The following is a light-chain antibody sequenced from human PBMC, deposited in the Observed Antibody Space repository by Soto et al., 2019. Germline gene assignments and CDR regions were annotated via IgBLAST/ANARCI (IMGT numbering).Light chain of an antibody. Sequence: DIQMTQSPSTLSASVGDRVSITCRASQTISTWLAWYQQKPGKAPELLIYDASSLQSGVPSRFSGSGSGTVFTLTISSLQPDDFATYHCQQYLSYATFGQGTKVDIK. CDR2: DAS. V-gene: IGKV1-5*01. CDR1: QTISTW. J-gene: IGKJ1*01. CDR3: QQYLSYAT.